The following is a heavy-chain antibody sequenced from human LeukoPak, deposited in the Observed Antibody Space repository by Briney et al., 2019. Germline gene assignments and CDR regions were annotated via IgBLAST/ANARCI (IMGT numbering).Heavy chain of an antibody. D-gene: IGHD6-19*01. Sequence: GGSLRLSCAASGFTFSSYSMNWVRQAPVKVLEWVSYISSSSSTIYYADSVKGRFTISRDNAKNSLYLQMNSLRDEDTAVYYCASRGAVAGTWDYYYGMDVWGQGTTVTVSS. CDR3: ASRGAVAGTWDYYYGMDV. CDR1: GFTFSSYS. CDR2: ISSSSSTI. J-gene: IGHJ6*02. V-gene: IGHV3-48*02.